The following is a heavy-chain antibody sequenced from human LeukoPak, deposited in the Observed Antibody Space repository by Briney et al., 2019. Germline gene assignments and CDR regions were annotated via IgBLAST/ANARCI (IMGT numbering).Heavy chain of an antibody. J-gene: IGHJ4*02. Sequence: SETLSLTCIVSGYSIISDYFWGWVRQPPGKGPEWIGSIFHSGSVYYNPSLKSRVTISVDTSKNQFSLKLSSVTAADTAVYYCARGGGLYSGSYRVDYWGQGTLVTVSS. V-gene: IGHV4-38-2*02. CDR1: GYSIISDYF. CDR3: ARGGGLYSGSYRVDY. CDR2: IFHSGSV. D-gene: IGHD1-26*01.